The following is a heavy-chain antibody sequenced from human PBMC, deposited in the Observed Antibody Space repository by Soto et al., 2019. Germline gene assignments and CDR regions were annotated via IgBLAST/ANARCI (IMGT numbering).Heavy chain of an antibody. D-gene: IGHD2-15*01. Sequence: EVQLLESGGGLVQPGGSLRLSCAASGFTFSSYAMSWVRQAPGKGLEWVSAISGSGGSTYYADSVKGRFTISRDNSKNTLYLQMNSVRAEDTAVYYCAAPGVVVVAATPSDAFDIWGQGTMVTVSS. J-gene: IGHJ3*02. CDR3: AAPGVVVVAATPSDAFDI. CDR2: ISGSGGST. V-gene: IGHV3-23*01. CDR1: GFTFSSYA.